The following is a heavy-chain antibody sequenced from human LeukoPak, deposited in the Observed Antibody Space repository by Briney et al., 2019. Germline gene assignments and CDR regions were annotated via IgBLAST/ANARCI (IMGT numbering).Heavy chain of an antibody. Sequence: PGGSLRLSCVASGFTFSSYSMNWVRQALGKGLEWVAVISYDGTEKYYGDSVKGRFTISRDNSKNTLYLQMNSLRAEDTALYYCARDGHGVPLDYWGQGTLVTVSP. CDR1: GFTFSSYS. CDR2: ISYDGTEK. CDR3: ARDGHGVPLDY. D-gene: IGHD4-17*01. J-gene: IGHJ4*02. V-gene: IGHV3-30*03.